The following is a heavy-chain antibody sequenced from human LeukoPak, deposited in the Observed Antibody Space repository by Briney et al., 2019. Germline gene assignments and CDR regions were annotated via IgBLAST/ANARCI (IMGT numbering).Heavy chain of an antibody. D-gene: IGHD6-13*01. Sequence: SLRLSCAASGLTFSSCRMHWVRQAPGKGLEWVTVISYDGSNEYFADSVKGRFTISRDNSKNTLYLQMSSLRAEDTAVYYCAKEEAADGDAFDIWGQGTMVTVSS. CDR3: AKEEAADGDAFDI. CDR1: GLTFSSCR. V-gene: IGHV3-30*18. J-gene: IGHJ3*02. CDR2: ISYDGSNE.